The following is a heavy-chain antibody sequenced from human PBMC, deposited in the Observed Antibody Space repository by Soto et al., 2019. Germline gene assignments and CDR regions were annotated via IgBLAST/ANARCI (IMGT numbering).Heavy chain of an antibody. CDR3: ARFEYSSSSGFDP. Sequence: PSETLSLTCAVYGGSFSGYYWSWIRQPPGKGLEWIGEINHSGSTNYNPSLKSRVTISVDTSKNQFSLKLSSVTAADTAVYYCARFEYSSSSGFDPWGQETLVTVSS. CDR2: INHSGST. V-gene: IGHV4-34*01. CDR1: GGSFSGYY. J-gene: IGHJ5*02. D-gene: IGHD6-6*01.